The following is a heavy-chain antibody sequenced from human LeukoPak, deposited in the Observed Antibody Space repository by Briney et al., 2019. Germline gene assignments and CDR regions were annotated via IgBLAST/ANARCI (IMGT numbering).Heavy chain of an antibody. Sequence: GGSLRLSCAASGFTVSSNYMSWVRQAPGKGLEWVSVIYSGGSTYYADSVKGRFTISRDNSKNTLYLQMNSLRADDTAVYYCARAATGWELPNDAFDIWGQGTMVTVSS. V-gene: IGHV3-53*01. CDR3: ARAATGWELPNDAFDI. CDR2: IYSGGST. J-gene: IGHJ3*02. CDR1: GFTVSSNY. D-gene: IGHD2-15*01.